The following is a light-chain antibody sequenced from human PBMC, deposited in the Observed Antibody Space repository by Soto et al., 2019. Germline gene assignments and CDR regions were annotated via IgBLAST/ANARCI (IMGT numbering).Light chain of an antibody. CDR1: QSISRS. CDR2: DAS. J-gene: IGKJ1*01. V-gene: IGKV1-5*01. CDR3: QQCYMGWT. Sequence: DIQMTQSPSTLSASVGDRVTITCRASQSISRSLAWYHHQPGKAPKLLIYDASSLESGVPSRFSGIGSGTEFTLSISSLQPEDFGTYYCQQCYMGWTFGQGTKVDIK.